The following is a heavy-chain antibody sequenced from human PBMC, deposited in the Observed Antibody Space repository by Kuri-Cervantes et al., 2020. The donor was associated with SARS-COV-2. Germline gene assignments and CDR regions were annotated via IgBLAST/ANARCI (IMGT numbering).Heavy chain of an antibody. J-gene: IGHJ6*03. CDR1: GGSISSGGYS. V-gene: IGHV4-30-2*02. Sequence: SQTLSLTCAVSGGSISSGGYSWSWIRQPPGKGLEWIGYIYHSGSTYYNPSLKSRVTISVDTSKNQFSLKLSSVTAADTAVYYCARTSHYDFWSGHFIDYYYYYMDVWGKGTTVTVSS. CDR3: ARTSHYDFWSGHFIDYYYYYMDV. D-gene: IGHD3-3*01. CDR2: IYHSGST.